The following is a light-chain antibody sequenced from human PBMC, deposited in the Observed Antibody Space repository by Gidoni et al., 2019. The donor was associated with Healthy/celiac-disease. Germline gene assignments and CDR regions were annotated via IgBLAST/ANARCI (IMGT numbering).Light chain of an antibody. CDR3: QQLNSPLT. J-gene: IGKJ4*02. CDR2: AAS. V-gene: IGKV1-9*01. CDR1: QGISSY. Sequence: DIQLTQSPSFLSASVGDRVTITCWASQGISSYLAWYQQKPGKAPKLLIYAASTLQSGVASRFSGSGSGTEVTLTISSLQPEDFATYYCQQLNSPLTFGGGTKVEIK.